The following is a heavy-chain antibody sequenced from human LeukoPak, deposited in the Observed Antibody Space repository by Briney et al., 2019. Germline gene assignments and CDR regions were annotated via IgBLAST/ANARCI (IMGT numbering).Heavy chain of an antibody. CDR2: ISGSGSYT. J-gene: IGHJ4*02. Sequence: GGSLRLSCAASGFTVSDYSMSWVRQAPGKGLEWVSAISGSGSYTDYADSVKGRFTISKDNSRNTLYMRMSSLRAEDTAVYYCAKRRYDSSGHFDSWGQGTLVTVSS. CDR3: AKRRYDSSGHFDS. CDR1: GFTVSDYS. V-gene: IGHV3-23*01. D-gene: IGHD3-22*01.